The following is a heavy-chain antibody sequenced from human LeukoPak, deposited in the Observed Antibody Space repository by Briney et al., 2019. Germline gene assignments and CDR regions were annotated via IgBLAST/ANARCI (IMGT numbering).Heavy chain of an antibody. J-gene: IGHJ4*02. CDR1: GYTFTSYA. Sequence: ASVKVSCKASGYTFTSYAMHWVRQAPGQRLEWMGWINAGNGNTKYSQKFQGKVTITRDTSASTVYMELSSLRPEDTAVYYCAREYSSSSGRTFDYWGQGTLVTVSS. CDR3: AREYSSSSGRTFDY. D-gene: IGHD6-6*01. CDR2: INAGNGNT. V-gene: IGHV1-3*01.